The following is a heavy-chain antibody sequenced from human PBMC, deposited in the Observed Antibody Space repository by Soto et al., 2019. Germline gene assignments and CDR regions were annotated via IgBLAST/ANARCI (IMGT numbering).Heavy chain of an antibody. CDR2: IFYSGST. CDR3: ARHGPGLPFDP. CDR1: GGSISSSY. Sequence: PSETLSLTCTVSGGSISSSYWSWIRQPPGKGLEWIGYIFYSGSTKYNPSLKSRVTISVDTFKSQFSLNLTSVTAADTAVYYWARHGPGLPFDPWGQGTLVTVSS. V-gene: IGHV4-59*08. D-gene: IGHD2-21*01. J-gene: IGHJ5*02.